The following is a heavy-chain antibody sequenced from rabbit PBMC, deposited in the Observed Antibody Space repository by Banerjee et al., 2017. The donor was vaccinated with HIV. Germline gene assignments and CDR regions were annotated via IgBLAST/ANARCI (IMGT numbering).Heavy chain of an antibody. V-gene: IGHV1S40*01. CDR2: IYAGSSDST. D-gene: IGHD4-1*01. CDR3: VREVAGKFGL. Sequence: QSLEESGGDLVKPGASRTLTCTASGFSFSSSYWICWVRQAPGKGLEWIACIYAGSSDSTYYASWAKGRFTISKTSSTTVTLQMTSLTAADTATYFCVREVAGKFGLWGSGTLVTVS. J-gene: IGHJ6*01. CDR1: GFSFSSSYW.